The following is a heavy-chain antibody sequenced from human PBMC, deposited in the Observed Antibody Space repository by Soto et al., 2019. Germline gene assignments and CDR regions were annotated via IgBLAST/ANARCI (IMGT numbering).Heavy chain of an antibody. CDR2: IYYSGST. D-gene: IGHD1-26*01. CDR1: GGSISSSSYY. Sequence: QLQLQESGPGLVKPSETLSLTCTVSGGSISSSSYYWGWIRQPPGKGLEWIGSIYYSGSTYYNPSLKSRVTISVDTSKNQYSLKLSSVTAADTAVYYCARSSLGVVGATSFDYWGQGTLVTVSS. J-gene: IGHJ4*02. V-gene: IGHV4-39*01. CDR3: ARSSLGVVGATSFDY.